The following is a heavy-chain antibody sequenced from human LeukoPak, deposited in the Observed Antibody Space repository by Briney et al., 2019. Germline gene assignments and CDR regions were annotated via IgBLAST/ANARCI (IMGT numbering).Heavy chain of an antibody. CDR2: IKQDGSEK. D-gene: IGHD6-13*01. V-gene: IGHV3-7*03. CDR1: GFTFSSYW. CDR3: ARVAAAGLYYFDY. J-gene: IGHJ4*02. Sequence: GGSLRLSCAASGFTFSSYWMSWVRQAPGKGLEWVANIKQDGSEKYYVDSEKGRFTISRDNAKNSLYLQMNSLRAEDTAVYYCARVAAAGLYYFDYWGQGTLVTVSS.